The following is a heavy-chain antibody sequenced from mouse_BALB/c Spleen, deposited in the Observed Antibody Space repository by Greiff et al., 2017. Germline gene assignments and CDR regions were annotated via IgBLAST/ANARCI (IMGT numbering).Heavy chain of an antibody. CDR2: IDPSDSYT. CDR3: ARWRGNYFFDY. CDR1: GYTFTSYW. D-gene: IGHD2-1*01. Sequence: VQLQQPGAELVKPGASVKLSCKASGYTFTSYWMHWVKQRPGQGLEWIGEIDPSDSYTNYNQKFKGKATLTVDKSSSTAYMQLSSLTSEDSAVYYCARWRGNYFFDYWGQGTTLTVSS. V-gene: IGHV1-69*02. J-gene: IGHJ2*01.